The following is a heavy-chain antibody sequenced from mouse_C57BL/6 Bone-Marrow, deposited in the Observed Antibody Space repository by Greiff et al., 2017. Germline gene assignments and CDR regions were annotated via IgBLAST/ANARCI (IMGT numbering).Heavy chain of an antibody. J-gene: IGHJ4*01. CDR3: TPYGNYDYAMDY. CDR1: GFNIKDDY. D-gene: IGHD2-1*01. Sequence: EVLLVESGAELVRPGASVKLSCTASGFNIKDDYMHWVKQRPEQGLEWIGWIDPENGDTEYASKFQGKATITADTSSNTAYLQLSSLTSEDTAVYYCTPYGNYDYAMDYWGQGTSVTVSS. V-gene: IGHV14-4*01. CDR2: IDPENGDT.